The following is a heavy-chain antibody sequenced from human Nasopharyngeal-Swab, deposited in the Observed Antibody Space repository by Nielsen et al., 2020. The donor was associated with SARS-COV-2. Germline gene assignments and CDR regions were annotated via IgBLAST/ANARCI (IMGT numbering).Heavy chain of an antibody. CDR3: AKDFGSVWAGFDY. CDR1: GFNFDDYS. J-gene: IGHJ4*02. D-gene: IGHD6-19*01. V-gene: IGHV3-43*01. CDR2: INWDGSST. Sequence: GESLKISCAASGFNFDDYSMHWVRQVPGKGLEWVSLINWDGSSTYYADSVKGRFTISRVNSEDSLHLQMSSLKTEDTAFYYCAKDFGSVWAGFDYWGQGTLVTVSS.